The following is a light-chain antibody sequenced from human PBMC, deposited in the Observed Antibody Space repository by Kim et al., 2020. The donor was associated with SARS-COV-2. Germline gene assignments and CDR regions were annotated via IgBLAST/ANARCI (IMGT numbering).Light chain of an antibody. CDR3: QQLTSYPLT. J-gene: IGKJ4*01. V-gene: IGKV1-9*01. Sequence: ASVGDRVTITCRAGQGISSFLAWYQQKPGKAPKVLIYAASTLQSGVPSRFSGSGSGTDFTLTINSLQPEDFATYYCQQLTSYPLTFGGGTKVDIK. CDR1: QGISSF. CDR2: AAS.